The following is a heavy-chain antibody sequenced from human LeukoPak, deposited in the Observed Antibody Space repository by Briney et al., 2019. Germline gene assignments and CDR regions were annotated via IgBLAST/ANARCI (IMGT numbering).Heavy chain of an antibody. Sequence: ASVKVSCKASVYTFTSYDINWVRQATGQGLEWMGWMNPNSGNTGCAQKFQGRVNMTRNTSISTAYMELSSLRSEDTAVYYCARGFYCTSTSCYAQYFDYWGQGALVTVSS. CDR2: MNPNSGNT. J-gene: IGHJ4*02. V-gene: IGHV1-8*01. CDR1: VYTFTSYD. D-gene: IGHD2-2*01. CDR3: ARGFYCTSTSCYAQYFDY.